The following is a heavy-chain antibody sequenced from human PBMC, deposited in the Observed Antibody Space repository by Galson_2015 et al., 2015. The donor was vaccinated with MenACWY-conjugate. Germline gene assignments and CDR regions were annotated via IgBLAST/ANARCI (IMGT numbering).Heavy chain of an antibody. V-gene: IGHV3-21*01. Sequence: SLRLSCAASGFTISRYSMNWVRQAPGQGLEWVSSIVSTSGYLYYADSVKGRFTISRDNAKNSLYLQMNSLRAEDTAVYYCTNMYSRSWGQGTLVPGS. D-gene: IGHD6-13*01. CDR1: GFTISRYS. J-gene: IGHJ5*02. CDR2: IVSTSGYL. CDR3: TNMYSRS.